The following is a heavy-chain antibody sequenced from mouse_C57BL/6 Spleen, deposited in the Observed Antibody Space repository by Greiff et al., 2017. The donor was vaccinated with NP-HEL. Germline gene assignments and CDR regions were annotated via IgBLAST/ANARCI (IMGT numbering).Heavy chain of an antibody. CDR2: FYPGSGSI. D-gene: IGHD2-3*01. V-gene: IGHV1-62-2*01. CDR1: GYTFTEYT. Sequence: VKLQESGAELVKPGASVKLSCKASGYTFTEYTIHWVKQSTGQGLEWIGWFYPGSGSIKYNEKFKDKATLTADKSSSTVYMELSRLTSEDSAVYYCAGHERYDGYADWGQGTTLTVSS. J-gene: IGHJ2*01. CDR3: AGHERYDGYAD.